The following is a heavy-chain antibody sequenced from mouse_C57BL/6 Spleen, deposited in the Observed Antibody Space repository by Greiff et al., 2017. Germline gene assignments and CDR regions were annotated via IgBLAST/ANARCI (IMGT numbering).Heavy chain of an antibody. CDR3: TRGGVYDGYYLFDY. CDR1: GYTFTDYE. V-gene: IGHV1-15*01. CDR2: IDPETGGT. Sequence: QVQLQQSGAELVRPGASVTLSCKASGYTFTDYEMHWVKQTPVHGLEWIGAIDPETGGTAYNQKFKGKAILTADKSSSTAYMELRSLTSEDSAVYYCTRGGVYDGYYLFDYWGQGTTLTVSS. J-gene: IGHJ2*01. D-gene: IGHD2-3*01.